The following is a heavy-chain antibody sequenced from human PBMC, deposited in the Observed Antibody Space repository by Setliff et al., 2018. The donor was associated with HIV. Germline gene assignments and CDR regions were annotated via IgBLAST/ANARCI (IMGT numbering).Heavy chain of an antibody. CDR3: TRKLAPGHGMDV. J-gene: IGHJ6*02. V-gene: IGHV3-74*01. D-gene: IGHD3-3*02. CDR2: INSDGSST. Sequence: GGSLRLSCAASGFTFSSYWMHWVRQAPGKGLVWVSRINSDGSSTNYADSVKGRFTISRDNAKNTLFLQMNSLRVEDTTVYYCTRKLAPGHGMDVWGQGTTVTVSS. CDR1: GFTFSSYW.